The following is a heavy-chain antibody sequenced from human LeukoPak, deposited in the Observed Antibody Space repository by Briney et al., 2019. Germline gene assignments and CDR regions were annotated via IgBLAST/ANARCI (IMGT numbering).Heavy chain of an antibody. J-gene: IGHJ3*02. D-gene: IGHD5-18*01. Sequence: SETLSLTCTVSGGSISTYYWTWIRQPPGKGLEWIGYIYYSGSTSYNPSLKSRVTMSLDTSKNQFSLKLSSVTAADTAVYYCARQRAYSYSLDAFDTWGHGTLVTVSS. V-gene: IGHV4-59*08. CDR3: ARQRAYSYSLDAFDT. CDR2: IYYSGST. CDR1: GGSISTYY.